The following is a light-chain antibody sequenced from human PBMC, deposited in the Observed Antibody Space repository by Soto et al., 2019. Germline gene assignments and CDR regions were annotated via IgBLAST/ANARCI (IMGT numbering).Light chain of an antibody. CDR3: QQFYRYPWT. V-gene: IGKV1-5*03. CDR1: QSVDTC. Sequence: DIQMTQSPSTLSASVGDRVTITCRASQSVDTCLAWYQQKPGKAPHLLIYKASSLETGVPSRFSGSGSVTEFTLTISSPLPEDFANYYCQQFYRYPWTFGQGTKVEIK. CDR2: KAS. J-gene: IGKJ1*01.